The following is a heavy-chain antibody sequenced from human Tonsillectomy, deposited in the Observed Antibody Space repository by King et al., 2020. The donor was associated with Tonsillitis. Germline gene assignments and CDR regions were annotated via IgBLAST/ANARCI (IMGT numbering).Heavy chain of an antibody. V-gene: IGHV3-21*01. CDR3: ARADPYYYDDGDN. CDR1: GFTFSSYS. Sequence: VQLVESGGGLVKPGGSLRLSCAASGFTFSSYSMNWGRQAPGKGLEWVSSISSSSSSIYYADSVKGRVTFSRENPKNSLYLQMNSLRAEDTAVYYCARADPYYYDDGDNWGQGTLVTVSS. CDR2: ISSSSSSI. J-gene: IGHJ4*02. D-gene: IGHD3-22*01.